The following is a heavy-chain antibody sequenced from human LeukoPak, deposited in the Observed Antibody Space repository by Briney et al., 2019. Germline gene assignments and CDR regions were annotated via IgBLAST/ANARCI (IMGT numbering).Heavy chain of an antibody. CDR1: GFTFSSYS. CDR3: AKVGYGWYEVDY. J-gene: IGHJ4*02. D-gene: IGHD6-19*01. CDR2: IRYDGSEG. Sequence: PGGSLRLSCAASGFTFSSYSMNWVRQAPGKGLDWVAFIRYDGSEGYYADSVKDRFTVSRDNSKNRMYLQMNSLRAEDTAIYYCAKVGYGWYEVDYWGQGTLVTVSS. V-gene: IGHV3-30*02.